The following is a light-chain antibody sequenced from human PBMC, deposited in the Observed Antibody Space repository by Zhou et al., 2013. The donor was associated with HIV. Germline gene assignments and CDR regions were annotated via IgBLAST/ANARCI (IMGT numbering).Light chain of an antibody. CDR3: QQHDNLPYT. CDR1: QAISTY. Sequence: AIRMTQSPSSFSASTGDRVTITCRASQAISTYLAWYQQKPGKAPNLLIYAASTLQPGVPSRFSGSGSGTDFTLTISCLQSEDFATYYCQQHDNLPYTFGQGTKLEIK. J-gene: IGKJ2*01. V-gene: IGKV1-8*01. CDR2: AAS.